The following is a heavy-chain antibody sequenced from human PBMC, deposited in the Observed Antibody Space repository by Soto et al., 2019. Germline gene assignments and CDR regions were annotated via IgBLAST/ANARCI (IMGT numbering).Heavy chain of an antibody. CDR3: ARDSYDSSGYYRLFDY. Sequence: SETLSLTCAVSGGSISSGGYYWGWVRQPPGKGLEWIGSIYYSGNTYYNPSLKSRVTISVDTSKNQFSLKLSSVTAADTAVYYCARDSYDSSGYYRLFDYWGQGTLVTVSS. CDR1: GGSISSGGYY. V-gene: IGHV4-39*02. CDR2: IYYSGNT. J-gene: IGHJ4*02. D-gene: IGHD3-22*01.